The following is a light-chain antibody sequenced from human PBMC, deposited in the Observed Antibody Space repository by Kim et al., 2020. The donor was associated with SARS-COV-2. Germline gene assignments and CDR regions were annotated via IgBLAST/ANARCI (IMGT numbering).Light chain of an antibody. Sequence: ASGGDRVTSTCRESQGISRAVAWYQQKPGKAPNLLIYDATSLQSGVPSRFGGSGYGTDFTLSISSLQPEDFATYYCQQFNDSPFTFGPGTKVDIK. CDR1: QGISRA. CDR2: DAT. V-gene: IGKV1D-13*01. CDR3: QQFNDSPFT. J-gene: IGKJ3*01.